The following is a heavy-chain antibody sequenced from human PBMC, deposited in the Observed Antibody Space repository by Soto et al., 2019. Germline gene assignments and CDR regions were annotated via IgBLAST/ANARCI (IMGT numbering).Heavy chain of an antibody. Sequence: EVQLVESGGGLVQPGRSLRLSCAASGFTFDDYAMHWVRQAPGKGLEWVSGISWNSGSIGYADSVKGRFTISRDNAXXSLYLQMNSLRAEDTALYYCAKALVGTPMLYYFDYWGQGTLVTVSS. CDR2: ISWNSGSI. CDR3: AKALVGTPMLYYFDY. V-gene: IGHV3-9*01. D-gene: IGHD1-26*01. CDR1: GFTFDDYA. J-gene: IGHJ4*02.